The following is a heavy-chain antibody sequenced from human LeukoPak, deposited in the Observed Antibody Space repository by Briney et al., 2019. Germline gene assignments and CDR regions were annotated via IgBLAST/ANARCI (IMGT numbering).Heavy chain of an antibody. CDR1: GGSISSSSYY. CDR3: ANGGRWLQFEDY. CDR2: IYYSGST. J-gene: IGHJ4*02. Sequence: SETLSLTCTVSGGSISSSSYYWGWIRQPPGKGLEWIGSIYYSGSTYYNPSLKSRVTISVDTSKNQFSLKLSSVTAADTAVYYCANGGRWLQFEDYWGQGTLVTVSS. D-gene: IGHD5-24*01. V-gene: IGHV4-39*01.